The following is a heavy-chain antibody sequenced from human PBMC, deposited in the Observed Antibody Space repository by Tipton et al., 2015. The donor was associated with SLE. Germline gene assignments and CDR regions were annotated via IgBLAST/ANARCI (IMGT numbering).Heavy chain of an antibody. CDR2: ISYDGSNK. CDR1: GFTFSSYA. D-gene: IGHD3-10*01. Sequence: SLRLSCAASGFTFSSYAMHWVRQAPGKGLEWVAVISYDGSNKYYADSVKGRFTISRDNSKNTLYLQMNSLRAEDTAVYYCAREQGWFGEYYYYYMDVWGKGTTGTVSS. CDR3: AREQGWFGEYYYYYMDV. J-gene: IGHJ6*03. V-gene: IGHV3-30-3*01.